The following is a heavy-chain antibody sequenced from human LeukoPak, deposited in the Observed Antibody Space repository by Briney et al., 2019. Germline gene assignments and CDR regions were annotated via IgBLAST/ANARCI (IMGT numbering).Heavy chain of an antibody. CDR1: GFTSSSKW. CDR3: ARDFYTNYYHSSGDDFDF. Sequence: PGGSLRLSCAASGFTSSSKWMHWVRQAPGRGLVWVSRISPDGSTTSYADSVKARFTISRDNARNTLFLQMNSLRAEDTAVYYCARDFYTNYYHSSGDDFDFWGQGTLVTVSS. CDR2: ISPDGSTT. J-gene: IGHJ4*02. V-gene: IGHV3-74*01. D-gene: IGHD3-22*01.